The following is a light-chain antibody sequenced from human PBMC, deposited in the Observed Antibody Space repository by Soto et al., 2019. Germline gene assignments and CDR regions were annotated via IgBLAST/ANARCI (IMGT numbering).Light chain of an antibody. CDR3: ATWEDNLTARV. CDR1: AFPKQY. CDR2: KDK. J-gene: IGLJ3*02. V-gene: IGLV3-25*02. Sequence: SYELTQPPSVSVSPGQTARITCSGDAFPKQYAYWYQQKPGQAPILVIYKDKQRPSGIPERVSGSSSGTTVTLTISGVQAEDEADYYCATWEDNLTARVFGGGTKLTVL.